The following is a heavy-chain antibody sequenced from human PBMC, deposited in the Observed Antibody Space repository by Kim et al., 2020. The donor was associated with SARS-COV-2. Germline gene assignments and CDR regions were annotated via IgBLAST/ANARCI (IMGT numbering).Heavy chain of an antibody. J-gene: IGHJ6*03. Sequence: ASVKVSCKASGYRFNSFDINWVRQATGQGLEWMGWMNPKSGNTGYEQRFKGRVTLTKSTSESTAYMELSSLTFEATAVYYCARGYSNSLQLYFFYMDVCG. CDR2: MNPKSGNT. CDR3: ARGYSNSLQLYFFYMDV. D-gene: IGHD6-6*01. V-gene: IGHV1-8*01. CDR1: GYRFNSFD.